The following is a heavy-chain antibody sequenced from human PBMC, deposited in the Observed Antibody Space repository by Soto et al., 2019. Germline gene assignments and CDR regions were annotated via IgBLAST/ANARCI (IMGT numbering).Heavy chain of an antibody. CDR3: ASSSTVTYDY. V-gene: IGHV1-69*02. CDR1: GGTFSSYN. D-gene: IGHD4-4*01. Sequence: QVQLVQSGAEVKKPGSSVKVSCKASGGTFSSYNFSWVRQAPGQGLEWMGRIIPMVAIANYAPKFQGRLTITADKSTNTAYMELSGLRSEDTAVYYCASSSTVTYDYWGQGTLVTVSS. J-gene: IGHJ4*02. CDR2: IIPMVAIA.